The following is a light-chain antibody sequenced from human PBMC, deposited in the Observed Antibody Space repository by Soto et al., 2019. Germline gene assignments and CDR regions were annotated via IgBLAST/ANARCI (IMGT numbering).Light chain of an antibody. CDR2: RNN. CDR3: AAWDDSLSGFYV. CDR1: SSNIGSNY. Sequence: QSVLTQPPSASGTPGQRVTISCSGSSSNIGSNYVYWYQQLPGTAPKLLIYRNNQRPSGVPERLSRSKSGTSASLAISGLRSEDEADYYCAAWDDSLSGFYVFGTGTKLTVL. V-gene: IGLV1-47*01. J-gene: IGLJ1*01.